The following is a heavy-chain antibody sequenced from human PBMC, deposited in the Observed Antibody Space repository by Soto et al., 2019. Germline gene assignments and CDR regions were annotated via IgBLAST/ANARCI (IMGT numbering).Heavy chain of an antibody. CDR3: TKDTHSPSGYFEAFDV. V-gene: IGHV3-9*01. D-gene: IGHD3-22*01. Sequence: DAQLVESGGGLVQPGKSLRISCVASGFTFDDHTMHWVRQAPGRGLEWVSCISWNSGIIGYADSVKGRFTISRDNAKTSLYLRVDSLRPEDTAVYYCTKDTHSPSGYFEAFDVWGQGTKVTVSS. J-gene: IGHJ3*01. CDR2: ISWNSGII. CDR1: GFTFDDHT.